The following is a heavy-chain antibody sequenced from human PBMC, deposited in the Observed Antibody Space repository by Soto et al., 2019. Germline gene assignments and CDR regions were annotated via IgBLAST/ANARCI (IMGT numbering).Heavy chain of an antibody. CDR3: ARQRLVRESYYGMDV. V-gene: IGHV1-8*01. CDR1: GYTFTSYD. CDR2: MNPNSGNT. J-gene: IGHJ6*02. D-gene: IGHD6-19*01. Sequence: QVQLVQSGAEVKKPGASVKVSCKASGYTFTSYDINWVRQATGQGLEWMGWMNPNSGNTGYAQKFQGRVTMTRNTSITTGYMEMSSLRTEDKAVYYCARQRLVRESYYGMDVWGQGTTVSVAS.